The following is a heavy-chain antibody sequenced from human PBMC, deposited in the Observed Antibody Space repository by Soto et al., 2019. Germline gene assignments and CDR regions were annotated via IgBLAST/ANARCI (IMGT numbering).Heavy chain of an antibody. Sequence: PSETLSLTCTVSGASISSSYWSWIRQSPGKGLEWIGYVHYGGGTKDNPSLNGRVSLSIDTSKNQFSLKLSSVAAADTAVYYCARGYYDSRGQSNTFDVWGQGTMVTVSS. CDR1: GASISSSY. CDR2: VHYGGGT. V-gene: IGHV4-59*01. J-gene: IGHJ3*01. D-gene: IGHD3-22*01. CDR3: ARGYYDSRGQSNTFDV.